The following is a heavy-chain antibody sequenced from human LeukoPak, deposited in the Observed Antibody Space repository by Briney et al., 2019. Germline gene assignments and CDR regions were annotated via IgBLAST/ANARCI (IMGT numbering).Heavy chain of an antibody. J-gene: IGHJ6*03. D-gene: IGHD3-16*02. CDR1: GFTFGDYA. Sequence: GGSLRLSCTASGFTFGDYAMSWVRQAPGKGLEWVGFIRSKAYGGTTEYAASVKGRFIISRDDSKSIAYLQMNSLKTEDTAVYYCTRVPVPYDYVWGSYRSYYYYYMDVWGKGTTVTVPS. V-gene: IGHV3-49*04. CDR3: TRVPVPYDYVWGSYRSYYYYYMDV. CDR2: IRSKAYGGTT.